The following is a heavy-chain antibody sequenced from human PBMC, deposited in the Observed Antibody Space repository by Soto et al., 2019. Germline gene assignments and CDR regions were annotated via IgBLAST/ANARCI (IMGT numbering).Heavy chain of an antibody. CDR2: IIPILGIA. Sequence: SVKVSCKASGGTFSSYTISWVRQAPGQGLEWKGRIIPILGIANYAQKFQGRVTITADKSTSTAYMELSSLRSEDTAVYYCARDLSNRSMVRGVMDYFDYWGQGTLVTVSS. D-gene: IGHD3-10*01. CDR1: GGTFSSYT. V-gene: IGHV1-69*04. CDR3: ARDLSNRSMVRGVMDYFDY. J-gene: IGHJ4*02.